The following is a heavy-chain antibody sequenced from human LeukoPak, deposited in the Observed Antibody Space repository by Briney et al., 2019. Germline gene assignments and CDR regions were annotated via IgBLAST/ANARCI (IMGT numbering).Heavy chain of an antibody. J-gene: IGHJ4*02. CDR3: ARKYSSGWYYFDY. CDR1: GGSFSGYY. D-gene: IGHD6-19*01. Sequence: SETLSLTCADYGGSFSGYYWSWIRQPPGKGLEWIGEINHSGSTNYNPSLKSRVTISVDTSKNRFSLKLSSVTAADTAVYYCARKYSSGWYYFDYWGQGTLVTVSS. CDR2: INHSGST. V-gene: IGHV4-34*01.